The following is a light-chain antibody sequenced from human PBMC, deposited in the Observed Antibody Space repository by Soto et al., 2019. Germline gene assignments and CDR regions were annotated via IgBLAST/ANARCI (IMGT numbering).Light chain of an antibody. CDR3: SSYTSSSTLV. J-gene: IGLJ2*01. CDR1: SSDVGGYNY. Sequence: QSALTQPASVSGSPGQSITISCTGTSSDVGGYNYVSWYQQHPGKAPKLMIYDVSNRPSGVSNRFSGSKSGNTASLTISGLQAEDEADYSCSSYTSSSTLVFGGGTKRTVL. V-gene: IGLV2-14*01. CDR2: DVS.